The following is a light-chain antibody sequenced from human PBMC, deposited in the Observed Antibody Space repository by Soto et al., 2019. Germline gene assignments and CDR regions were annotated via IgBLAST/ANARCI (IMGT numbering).Light chain of an antibody. J-gene: IGKJ5*01. CDR3: QQFCTPMP. CDR2: GAS. V-gene: IGKV3-20*01. CDR1: QSVSSSY. Sequence: DIVVTQPPGTRSLYPGERATLSCRASQSVSSSYLAWYQQKPGQAPRLLIYGASSRATGIPDRFSGSGSGTDFTLTICRLEPEDFPVYYCQQFCTPMPVAQGRRLEIK.